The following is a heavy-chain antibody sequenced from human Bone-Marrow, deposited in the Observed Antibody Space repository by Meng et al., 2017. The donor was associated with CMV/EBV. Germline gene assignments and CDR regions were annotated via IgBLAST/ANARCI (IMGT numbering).Heavy chain of an antibody. CDR1: GYTFNSYD. CDR2: ISFDGDNE. D-gene: IGHD1-26*01. Sequence: SCKASGYTFNSYDINWVRQAPGKGLEWVAVISFDGDNEFYTDSVRGRFTISRDISKNTLYLQMSSLRVDDTAVYFCARGKVPNYPGSLGDAFDLWGQGTMVTVSS. V-gene: IGHV3-30*03. CDR3: ARGKVPNYPGSLGDAFDL. J-gene: IGHJ3*01.